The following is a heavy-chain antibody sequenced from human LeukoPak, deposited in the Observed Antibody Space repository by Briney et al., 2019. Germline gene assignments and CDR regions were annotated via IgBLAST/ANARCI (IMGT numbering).Heavy chain of an antibody. CDR3: AKDGCRITSCHVLVDP. CDR2: ISYDGSNK. J-gene: IGHJ5*02. V-gene: IGHV3-30*18. D-gene: IGHD2-2*01. CDR1: GFTFSSYA. Sequence: PGGSLRLSCSASGFTFSSYATHWVRQAPGKGLEWVAVISYDGSNKYFADSVKGRFTISRDNSKNTLYLQMNGLRAEDTAVYYCAKDGCRITSCHVLVDPWGQGTLVTVSS.